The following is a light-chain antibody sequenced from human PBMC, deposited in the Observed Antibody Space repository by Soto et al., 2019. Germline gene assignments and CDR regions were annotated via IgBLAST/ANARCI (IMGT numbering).Light chain of an antibody. CDR1: SSDVGGYNY. CDR3: SSYTGSNTPVV. V-gene: IGLV2-14*01. J-gene: IGLJ2*01. Sequence: QSALTQPASVSGSPGQSITFSCTGTSSDVGGYNYVSWYQQHPGKAPNLIIFDVSNRPSGVSNRFSGSKSGNSASLTISGLQAEDEADYYCSSYTGSNTPVVFGGGTKLTVL. CDR2: DVS.